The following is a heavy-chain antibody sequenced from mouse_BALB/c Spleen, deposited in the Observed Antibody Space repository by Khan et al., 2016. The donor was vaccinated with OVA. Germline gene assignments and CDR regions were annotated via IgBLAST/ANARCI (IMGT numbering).Heavy chain of an antibody. J-gene: IGHJ3*01. CDR1: GYTFTSYY. CDR2: IHPSNGGT. Sequence: QVQLQQPGAELVKPGASVKLSCKASGYTFTSYYMYWLKQRPGQGLEWIGEIHPSNGGTNFNEKFKSKATLTVDKSSSTAYMQLSSLTSEDSAVYSCSRRGAARATLWFAYWGQGTLVTVSA. D-gene: IGHD3-1*01. V-gene: IGHV1S81*02. CDR3: SRRGAARATLWFAY.